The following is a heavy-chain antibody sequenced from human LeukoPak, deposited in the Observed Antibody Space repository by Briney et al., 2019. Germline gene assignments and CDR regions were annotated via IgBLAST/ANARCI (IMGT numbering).Heavy chain of an antibody. V-gene: IGHV1-69*05. Sequence: GASVKVSCKVSGYTLTELSMHWVRQAPGQGLEWMGRIIPIFGTANYAQKFQGRVTITTDESTSTAYMELSSLRSEDTAVYYCATWDHTAMVSPSEVSSSWYYFDYWGQGTLVTVSS. CDR3: ATWDHTAMVSPSEVSSSWYYFDY. CDR1: GYTLTELS. CDR2: IIPIFGTA. J-gene: IGHJ4*02. D-gene: IGHD5-18*01.